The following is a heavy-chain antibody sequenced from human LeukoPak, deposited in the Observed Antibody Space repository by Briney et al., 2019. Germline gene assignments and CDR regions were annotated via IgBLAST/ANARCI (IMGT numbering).Heavy chain of an antibody. J-gene: IGHJ5*02. CDR3: ARVTLIVVVAWFDP. Sequence: SGTLSLTYAVSGGSISSSNWWSWVRQPPGKGLEWIGEIYHSGSTNYNPSLKSRVTISVDKSKNQFSLKLNSVTAADTAVYYCARVTLIVVVAWFDPWGQGTLVIVSS. D-gene: IGHD2-2*01. CDR2: IYHSGST. V-gene: IGHV4-4*02. CDR1: GGSISSSNW.